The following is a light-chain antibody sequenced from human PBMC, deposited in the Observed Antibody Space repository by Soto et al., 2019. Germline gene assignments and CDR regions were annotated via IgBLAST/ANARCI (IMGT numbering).Light chain of an antibody. CDR2: DAS. CDR1: QSVSSY. CDR3: QVRTNWSIA. J-gene: IGKJ5*01. V-gene: IGKV3-11*01. Sequence: FVLTQSPSTLSLSPWGRATLSFRASQSVSSYLAWYQQKPGQSPRLLIYDASNRATGIPARFSGTGSGTDFTLTINNLEPEDFAVYYCQVRTNWSIAFGRGTRLEIK.